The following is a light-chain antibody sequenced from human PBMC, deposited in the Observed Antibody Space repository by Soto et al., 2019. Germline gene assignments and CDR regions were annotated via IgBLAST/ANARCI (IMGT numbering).Light chain of an antibody. CDR1: QSVSSSY. CDR2: GAS. CDR3: QQYDNWPQT. Sequence: IAMTLSPATLSVSPGEGATLSCRASQSVSSSYLAWYQQKPGQAPRLLIYGASTRATGIPARFSGSGSGTEFTLTISSLQSEDFAVYYCQQYDNWPQTFGQGTKVDIK. J-gene: IGKJ1*01. V-gene: IGKV3-15*01.